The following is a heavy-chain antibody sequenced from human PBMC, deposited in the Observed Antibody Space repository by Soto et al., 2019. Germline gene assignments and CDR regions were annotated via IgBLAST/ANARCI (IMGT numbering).Heavy chain of an antibody. CDR2: TNADNGNT. CDR1: GYTFTCYG. D-gene: IGHD2-8*01. Sequence: ASVKASCKASGYTFTCYGMSWVRQAPGQGLEWMGWTNADNGNTKYAQKFQGRVTITRDTSASTAYMELSSLRSEDTAVYYCARGAPPVMVAIPTSYWYFDLWGRGTLVTV. V-gene: IGHV1-18*01. J-gene: IGHJ2*01. CDR3: ARGAPPVMVAIPTSYWYFDL.